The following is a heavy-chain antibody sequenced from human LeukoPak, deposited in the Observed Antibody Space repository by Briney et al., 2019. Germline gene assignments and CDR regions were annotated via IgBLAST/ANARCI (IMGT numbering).Heavy chain of an antibody. CDR3: TSGSYSFYYMDV. V-gene: IGHV4-4*07. CDR1: GGSISSYY. CDR2: IYDSGRT. J-gene: IGHJ6*03. Sequence: SETLSLTCSVSGGSISSYYWSWIRQPAGKGLEWIGRIYDSGRTNYNPSLKSRVTMSVDTSKNQFSLKLSSVTAADTAVYYCTSGSYSFYYMDVWGKGTTVTVSS. D-gene: IGHD1-26*01.